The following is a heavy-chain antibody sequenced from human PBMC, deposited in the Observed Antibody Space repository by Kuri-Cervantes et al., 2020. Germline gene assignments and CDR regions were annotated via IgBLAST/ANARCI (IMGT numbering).Heavy chain of an antibody. Sequence: ASVKVSCKASGYTFTSYYMHWVRQAPGQGLEWMGWINPNSGGTNYAQKFQGWVTMTRDTSISTAYMELSRLRSDDTAVYYCARGQEYGGQWLVHWGQGTLVTVSS. V-gene: IGHV1-2*04. J-gene: IGHJ4*02. CDR2: INPNSGGT. CDR3: ARGQEYGGQWLVH. CDR1: GYTFTSYY. D-gene: IGHD6-19*01.